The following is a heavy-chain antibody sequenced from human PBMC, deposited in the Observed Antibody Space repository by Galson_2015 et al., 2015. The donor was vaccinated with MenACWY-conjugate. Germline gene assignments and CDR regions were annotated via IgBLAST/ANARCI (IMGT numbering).Heavy chain of an antibody. J-gene: IGHJ4*02. CDR3: ARGKGSGSFPYYFDY. CDR1: RFKFSLYS. D-gene: IGHD3-22*01. CDR2: ISSGSSYI. V-gene: IGHV3-21*01. Sequence: SLRLSCAAARFKFSLYSMNWVRQAPGKGLEWVSSISSGSSYIYYADSVKGRFTISRDNANNSLHLQLNSLRVEDTALYYCARGKGSGSFPYYFDYWGQGVMVAVSS.